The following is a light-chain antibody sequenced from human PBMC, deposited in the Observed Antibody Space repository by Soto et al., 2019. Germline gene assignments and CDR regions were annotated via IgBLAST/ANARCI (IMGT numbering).Light chain of an antibody. J-gene: IGKJ1*01. CDR1: QSVSSK. V-gene: IGKV3-20*01. CDR2: DAS. CDR3: QQYGRSPWT. Sequence: ETVMTQSPATLSVSPGERATLSCRASQSVSSKSAWYQQKPGQAPRLLIYDASSRATGIPDRFSGSGSGTDFTLIISRLEPEDFAVYYCQQYGRSPWTFGQGTKVDIK.